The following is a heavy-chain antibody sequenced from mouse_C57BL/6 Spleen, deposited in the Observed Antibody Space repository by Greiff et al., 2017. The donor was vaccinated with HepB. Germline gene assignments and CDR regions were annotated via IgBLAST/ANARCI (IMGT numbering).Heavy chain of an antibody. V-gene: IGHV3-6*01. CDR3: ARRGTYYFDY. CDR1: GYSITSGYY. D-gene: IGHD3-3*01. J-gene: IGHJ2*01. CDR2: ISYDGSN. Sequence: EVKLQESGPGLVKPSQSLSLTCSVTGYSITSGYYWNWIRQFPGNKLEWMGYISYDGSNNYNPSLKNRISITRDTSKNQFFLKLNSVTTEDTATYYCARRGTYYFDYWGQSTTLTVSS.